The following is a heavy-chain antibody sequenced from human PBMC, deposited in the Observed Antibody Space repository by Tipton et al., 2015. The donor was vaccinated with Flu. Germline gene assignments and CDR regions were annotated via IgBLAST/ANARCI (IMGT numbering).Heavy chain of an antibody. CDR3: AKEEGYCSSTSCQITYYYYGMDV. Sequence: SGFTFSSYGMHWVRQAPGKGLEWVAFIRYDGSNKYYADSVKGRFTISRDNSKNTPYLQMNSLRAEDTAVYYCAKEEGYCSSTSCQITYYYYGMDVWGQGTTVTVSS. J-gene: IGHJ6*02. V-gene: IGHV3-30*02. CDR2: IRYDGSNK. CDR1: GFTFSSYG. D-gene: IGHD2-2*01.